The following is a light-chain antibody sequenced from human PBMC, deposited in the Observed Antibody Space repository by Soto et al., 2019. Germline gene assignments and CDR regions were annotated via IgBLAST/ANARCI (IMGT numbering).Light chain of an antibody. CDR3: YSAVDNSWV. Sequence: SYELTQPSSVSVSPGQTARITCSGDVLAKKYSRWFQQKPGQAPVEVIYKDSERPSGIPERFSGSSSGTTVTLTISGAQVEDEADYYCYSAVDNSWVFGGGTKLTVL. V-gene: IGLV3-27*01. CDR2: KDS. CDR1: VLAKKY. J-gene: IGLJ3*02.